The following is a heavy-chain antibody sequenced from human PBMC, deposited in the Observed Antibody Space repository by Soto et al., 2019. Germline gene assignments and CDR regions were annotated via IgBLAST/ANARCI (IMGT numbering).Heavy chain of an antibody. D-gene: IGHD2-15*01. CDR1: GGSISPYY. Sequence: SETLSLTCTVSGGSISPYYWGWIRQPPGKGLELIGYIYYSGSTNYNPSLKSRVTISVDASKNQFSLKLSSVTAADTAVYYCARGYCNGGTCYSRFFDYWGQGTLVTVSS. CDR3: ARGYCNGGTCYSRFFDY. CDR2: IYYSGST. V-gene: IGHV4-59*08. J-gene: IGHJ4*02.